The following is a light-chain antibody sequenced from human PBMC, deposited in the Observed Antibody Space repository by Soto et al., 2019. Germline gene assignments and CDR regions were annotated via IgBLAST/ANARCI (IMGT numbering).Light chain of an antibody. V-gene: IGKV2-28*01. Sequence: DLVMTQSPLSLPVTPGEPASISCRSSQSLLHSNGYTYLDWYLQKPGQSPQLMIYLGSNRASGVPDRFSASGSGTDFTLKISRVVAEDVGVYYCMQALQTSYTFGQGTKLEIK. CDR1: QSLLHSNGYTY. CDR3: MQALQTSYT. CDR2: LGS. J-gene: IGKJ2*01.